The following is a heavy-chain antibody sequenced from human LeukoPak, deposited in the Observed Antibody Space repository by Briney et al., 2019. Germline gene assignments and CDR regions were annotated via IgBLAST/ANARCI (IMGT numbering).Heavy chain of an antibody. D-gene: IGHD3-22*01. CDR3: AKDFLQRPYDSSGYYYSFFDY. CDR2: ISYDGSNK. J-gene: IGHJ4*02. CDR1: GFTFSSYG. Sequence: AGGSLRLSCAASGFTFSSYGMHWVRQAPGKGLEWVAVISYDGSNKYYADSVKGQFTISRDNSKNTLYLQMNSLRAEDTAVYYCAKDFLQRPYDSSGYYYSFFDYWGQGTLVTVSS. V-gene: IGHV3-30*18.